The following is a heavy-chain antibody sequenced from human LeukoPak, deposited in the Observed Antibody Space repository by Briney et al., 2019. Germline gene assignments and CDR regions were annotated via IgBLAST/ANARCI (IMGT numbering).Heavy chain of an antibody. D-gene: IGHD3-22*01. CDR1: GYTFTSYD. Sequence: GASVKVSCKASGYTFTSYDINWVRQATGQGLEWMGWMNPNSGNTGYAQKFQGRVTITRNTSISTAYMELSSLRSEDTAVYYCARVNRIDYYDSSGEAFDIWGQGTMVTVSS. V-gene: IGHV1-8*03. CDR2: MNPNSGNT. CDR3: ARVNRIDYYDSSGEAFDI. J-gene: IGHJ3*02.